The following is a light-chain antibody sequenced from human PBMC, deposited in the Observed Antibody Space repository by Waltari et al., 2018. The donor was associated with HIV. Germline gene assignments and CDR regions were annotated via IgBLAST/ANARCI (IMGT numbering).Light chain of an antibody. J-gene: IGLJ2*01. CDR1: SGSIASNY. CDR2: EDH. V-gene: IGLV6-57*01. CDR3: QSYHSSTVV. Sequence: NFMLTQPHSVSESPGTTVTISCTRSSGSIASNYMPWYQQRPGSSPTTVIYEDHQRPSGVPDRFSGSIDSSSNSASLTISGLKTEDEADYYCQSYHSSTVVFGGGTKLTVL.